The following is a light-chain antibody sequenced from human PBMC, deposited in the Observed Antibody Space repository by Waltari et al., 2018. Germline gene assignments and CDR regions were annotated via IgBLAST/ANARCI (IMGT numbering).Light chain of an antibody. Sequence: SSELTQPPSVSVSPGQTARIPCSGDKLSSLYVYWYQQKPGPTPIILIRKDTERPSGVPAGLSGSTSGTTGTLTITGVQPEGEADYYCHSAHPNTGVVFGGGTKLTVL. CDR2: KDT. CDR1: KLSSLY. CDR3: HSAHPNTGVV. V-gene: IGLV3-25*03. J-gene: IGLJ2*01.